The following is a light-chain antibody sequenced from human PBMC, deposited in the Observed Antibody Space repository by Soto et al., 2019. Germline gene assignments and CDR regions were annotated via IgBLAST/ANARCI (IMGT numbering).Light chain of an antibody. CDR2: DVI. J-gene: IGLJ2*01. Sequence: QSVLTQPPSASGSPGQSVTISCTGTGSDIGAYNYVSWYQQHPGKAPKVMIYDVIKRPSGVPDRFSGSKSGNTASLTVSGLRADDEAVYYCSSFVGGDSFDVIFGGGTKVTVL. CDR1: GSDIGAYNY. CDR3: SSFVGGDSFDVI. V-gene: IGLV2-8*01.